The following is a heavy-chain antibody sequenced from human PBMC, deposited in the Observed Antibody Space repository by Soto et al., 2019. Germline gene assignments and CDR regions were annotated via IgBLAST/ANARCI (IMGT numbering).Heavy chain of an antibody. Sequence: EVHLVESGGGLTQPDRSLRLSCAASGFTFDDYAMHWVRQVPGKGLEWVSGVSWNSGSLAYADSVKGRFTISRDNAKNSLYLQINSLRADDTALYYCARSGSSSPFEVGWFDPWGQGTLVTVSS. CDR2: VSWNSGSL. CDR3: ARSGSSSPFEVGWFDP. J-gene: IGHJ5*02. V-gene: IGHV3-9*01. CDR1: GFTFDDYA. D-gene: IGHD6-6*01.